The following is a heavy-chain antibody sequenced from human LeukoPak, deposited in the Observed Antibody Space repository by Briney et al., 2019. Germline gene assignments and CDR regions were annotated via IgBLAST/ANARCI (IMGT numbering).Heavy chain of an antibody. J-gene: IGHJ6*02. CDR3: ARLVDILTGYDRYYYYYGMDV. Sequence: SETLSLTCTVSGDSITSSSYYWGWIRQPPGKGLEWIGSIYYSGSTYYNPSLKSRVTISVDTSKNHFSLWLSSVTAADTAVYYCARLVDILTGYDRYYYYYGMDVWGQGTTVTASS. D-gene: IGHD3-9*01. V-gene: IGHV4-39*02. CDR1: GDSITSSSYY. CDR2: IYYSGST.